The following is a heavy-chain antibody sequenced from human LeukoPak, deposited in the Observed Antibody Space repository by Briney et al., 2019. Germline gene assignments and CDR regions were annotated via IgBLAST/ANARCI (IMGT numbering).Heavy chain of an antibody. CDR2: IKQDGSEK. CDR3: VRDEVDLGIGGRSAFDI. CDR1: GFTFSSYW. V-gene: IGHV3-7*01. Sequence: PGGSLRLSCAASGFTFSSYWMSWVRQAPGKGLEWVANIKQDGSEKHHVDSVKGRFTISRDNAKNSLYLQMNSLRAEDTAVYYCVRDEVDLGIGGRSAFDIWGQGTMVTVSS. J-gene: IGHJ3*02. D-gene: IGHD6-6*01.